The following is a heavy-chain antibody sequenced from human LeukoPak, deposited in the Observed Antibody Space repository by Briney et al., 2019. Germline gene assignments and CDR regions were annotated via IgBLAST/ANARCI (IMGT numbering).Heavy chain of an antibody. CDR3: AKVGIDFWSASYQYHMDV. Sequence: PGGSLRLSCVASGFTFSSYGMHWVRQAPGKGLEWVAVISYDGSNKYYADSVKGRFTISRDSSKSTLSLQMSSLRVEDTAVYYCAKVGIDFWSASYQYHMDVWGKGTTVTVSS. J-gene: IGHJ6*03. CDR1: GFTFSSYG. V-gene: IGHV3-30*18. CDR2: ISYDGSNK. D-gene: IGHD3-3*01.